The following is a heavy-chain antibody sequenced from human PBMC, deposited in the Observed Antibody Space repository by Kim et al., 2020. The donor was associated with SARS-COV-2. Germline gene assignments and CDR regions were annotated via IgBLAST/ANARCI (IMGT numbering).Heavy chain of an antibody. D-gene: IGHD6-13*01. V-gene: IGHV3-23*01. J-gene: IGHJ4*02. Sequence: DAVKGRVTIFRDNTKNTLNLQMNGLRGEDTAIYYCAWEQYPGYTYTYFDYWGQGTLVTVSS. CDR3: AWEQYPGYTYTYFDY.